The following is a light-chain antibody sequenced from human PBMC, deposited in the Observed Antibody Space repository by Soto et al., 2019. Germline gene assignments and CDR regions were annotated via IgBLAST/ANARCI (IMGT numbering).Light chain of an antibody. Sequence: DIQMTQSPSTLSASVGDRVTITCRASQSISSWLAWYQQKPGKAPKLLIYKASSLESVVPSRFSGSGSGTEFTLTISSLQPYDFATYYCQQYNSNPRTFGQGTKVEIK. J-gene: IGKJ1*01. CDR1: QSISSW. V-gene: IGKV1-5*03. CDR2: KAS. CDR3: QQYNSNPRT.